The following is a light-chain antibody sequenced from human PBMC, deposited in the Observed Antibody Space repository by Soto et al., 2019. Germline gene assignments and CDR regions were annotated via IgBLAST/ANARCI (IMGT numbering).Light chain of an antibody. V-gene: IGKV1-5*01. CDR2: DVS. Sequence: DIQMTQSPSTLSASVGDRVIITCRASQSLGTWLAWYQQKPGTAPVLLIYDVSRLESGVPSRFSGRGSGTEFTLPISSLQPDDFATYYCQQYFSYPLTFGGGTKVDIK. CDR3: QQYFSYPLT. CDR1: QSLGTW. J-gene: IGKJ4*01.